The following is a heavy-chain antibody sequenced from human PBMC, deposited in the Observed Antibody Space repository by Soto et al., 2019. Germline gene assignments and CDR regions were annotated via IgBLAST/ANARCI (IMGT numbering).Heavy chain of an antibody. D-gene: IGHD2-2*01. CDR2: IPSSSTTS. J-gene: IGHJ4*02. CDR3: AKVTRGKALVPPDY. V-gene: IGHV3-23*01. Sequence: PGGSLRLSCAASGFTFSAYAMTWVRQAPGKGLEWVSTIPSSSTTSYYADSVKGRFTISRDNSKNTLYLQMNSLRAEDTAVYYCAKVTRGKALVPPDYWGQGTLVTVSS. CDR1: GFTFSAYA.